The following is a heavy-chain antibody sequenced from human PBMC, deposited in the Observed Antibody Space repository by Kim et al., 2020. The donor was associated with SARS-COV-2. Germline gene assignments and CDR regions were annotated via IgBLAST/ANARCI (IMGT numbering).Heavy chain of an antibody. J-gene: IGHJ4*02. D-gene: IGHD6-19*01. CDR3: ARGVRIAVTDY. CDR2: T. Sequence: TNYTPSLKSRVTISVDTTKSQSSLKLGSVTAADTAVYYCARGVRIAVTDYWGQGTLVTVSS. V-gene: IGHV4-59*09.